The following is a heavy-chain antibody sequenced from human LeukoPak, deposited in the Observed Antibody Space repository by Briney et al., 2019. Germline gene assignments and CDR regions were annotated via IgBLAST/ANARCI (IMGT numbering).Heavy chain of an antibody. Sequence: SETLSLTCTVSGGSISSYYWSWIRQPPGKGLEWIGYIYYSGSTNYNPSLKSRVTISVDTSKNQFSLKLSSVTAADTAVYYCARIDYGDYRIDHWGQGTLVTVSS. CDR1: GGSISSYY. D-gene: IGHD4-17*01. J-gene: IGHJ4*02. CDR2: IYYSGST. V-gene: IGHV4-59*01. CDR3: ARIDYGDYRIDH.